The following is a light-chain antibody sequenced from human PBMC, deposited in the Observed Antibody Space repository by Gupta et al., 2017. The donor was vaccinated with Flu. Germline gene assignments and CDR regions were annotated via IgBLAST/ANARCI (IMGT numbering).Light chain of an antibody. Sequence: EIVLTQSPGTLSLSPGERATLSCRASQSVSSSYLAWYQQKPGQAPRLLIYGAYSRATGIPDRFSGSGSGTDFTLTSGGLEPEDFDVYDCQQYLPRTFGQGTKVEIK. CDR2: GAY. J-gene: IGKJ1*01. CDR3: QQYLPRT. CDR1: QSVSSSY. V-gene: IGKV3-20*01.